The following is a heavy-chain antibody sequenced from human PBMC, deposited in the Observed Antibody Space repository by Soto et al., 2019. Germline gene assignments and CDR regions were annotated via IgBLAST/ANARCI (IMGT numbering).Heavy chain of an antibody. J-gene: IGHJ6*02. CDR3: ARGHAGTMDV. Sequence: QTLSLTCAISGDSVSSNGAAWNWIRQSPSRGLQWLGRTYYRSKWNNDYAVSVKSRITINVDTSKNQISLQLNSVTPEDTAVYYCARGHAGTMDVWGQGTRVTVSS. CDR1: GDSVSSNGAA. V-gene: IGHV6-1*01. CDR2: TYYRSKWNN. D-gene: IGHD1-1*01.